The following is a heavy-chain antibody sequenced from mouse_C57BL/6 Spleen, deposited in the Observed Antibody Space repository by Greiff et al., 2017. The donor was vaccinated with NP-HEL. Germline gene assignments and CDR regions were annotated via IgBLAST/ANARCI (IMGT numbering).Heavy chain of an antibody. V-gene: IGHV5-6*01. Sequence: EVQLQESGGDLVKPGGSLKLSCAASGFTFSSYGMSWVRQTPDKRLEWVATISSGGSYTYYPDSVKGRFTISRDNAKNTLYLQMSSLKSEDTAMYYCARATTVVFDYWGQGTTLTVSS. CDR1: GFTFSSYG. CDR3: ARATTVVFDY. CDR2: ISSGGSYT. D-gene: IGHD1-1*01. J-gene: IGHJ2*01.